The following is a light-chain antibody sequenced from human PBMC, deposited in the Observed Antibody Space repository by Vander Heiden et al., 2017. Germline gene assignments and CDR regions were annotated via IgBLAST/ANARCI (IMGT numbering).Light chain of an antibody. Sequence: DIQMTQSPSSLSASVGGRVTITCRASQAIRDSLAWFQQKPGKAPKALIYVVSTWESGVPLRFSGNGSGTEFTLTISSLQPEDAATYYCQQDDRFPFTFGHGTKVEMK. CDR1: QAIRDS. CDR2: VVS. CDR3: QQDDRFPFT. J-gene: IGKJ3*01. V-gene: IGKV1-16*01.